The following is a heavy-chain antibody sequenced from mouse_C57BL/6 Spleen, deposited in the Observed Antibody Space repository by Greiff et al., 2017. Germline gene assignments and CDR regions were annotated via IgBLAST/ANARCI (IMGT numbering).Heavy chain of an antibody. CDR1: GYSITSGYY. V-gene: IGHV3-6*01. CDR3: ARGGGYYLLAMDY. D-gene: IGHD2-3*01. J-gene: IGHJ4*01. Sequence: EVQLQESGPGLVKPSQSLSLTCSVTGYSITSGYYWNWIRQFPGNKLEWMGYISYDGSNNYNPSLKNRISITRDTSKNQFFLKLNSVTTEDTATYYCARGGGYYLLAMDYWGQGTSVTVSS. CDR2: ISYDGSN.